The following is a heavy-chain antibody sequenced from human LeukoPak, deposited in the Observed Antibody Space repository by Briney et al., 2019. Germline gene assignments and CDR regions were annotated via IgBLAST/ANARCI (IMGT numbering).Heavy chain of an antibody. CDR1: GFTFDDYG. V-gene: IGHV3-20*04. CDR3: TRDRLRSSGT. J-gene: IGHJ5*02. CDR2: INWNGGST. D-gene: IGHD6-25*01. Sequence: GGSLRLSCAASGFTFDDYGMSWVRQAPGKGMEWVSAINWNGGSTGYADSVKGRFTISRDNAKNSLYLHMNGLRAEVTAWYFCTRDRLRSSGTWGQGTLVTVSS.